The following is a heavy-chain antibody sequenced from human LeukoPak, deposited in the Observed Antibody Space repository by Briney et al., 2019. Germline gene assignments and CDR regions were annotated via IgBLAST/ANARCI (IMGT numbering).Heavy chain of an antibody. V-gene: IGHV1-24*01. Sequence: ASVKVSCKVSGYTLTELSMHWVRQAPGKGLEWMGGFDPEDGETIYAQKFQGRVTITADESTSTAYMELSSLRSEDTAVYYCASDTAMVGHYYYYYGMDVWGQGTTVTVSS. J-gene: IGHJ6*02. CDR1: GYTLTELS. D-gene: IGHD5-18*01. CDR3: ASDTAMVGHYYYYYGMDV. CDR2: FDPEDGET.